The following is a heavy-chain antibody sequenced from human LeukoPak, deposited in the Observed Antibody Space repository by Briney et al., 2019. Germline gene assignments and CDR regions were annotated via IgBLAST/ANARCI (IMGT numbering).Heavy chain of an antibody. CDR1: GGSFSGYY. Sequence: TSETLSLTCAVYGGSFSGYYWSWIRQPPGKGLEWIGEINHSGSTNYNPSLKSRVTISVDTSKNQFSLKLSSVTAADTAVYYCARRPLDFWSGYRTWYFDLWGRGTLVTVSS. J-gene: IGHJ2*01. CDR2: INHSGST. V-gene: IGHV4-34*01. CDR3: ARRPLDFWSGYRTWYFDL. D-gene: IGHD3-3*01.